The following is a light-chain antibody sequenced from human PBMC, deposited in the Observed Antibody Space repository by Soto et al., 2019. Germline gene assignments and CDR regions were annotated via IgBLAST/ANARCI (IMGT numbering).Light chain of an antibody. J-gene: IGLJ1*01. V-gene: IGLV1-40*01. CDR2: DNT. CDR1: NSNIGASLD. Sequence: QAVVTQPPSVSGAPGQRVTISCTGSNSNIGASLDVHWYQQLPGTAPKLLIYDNTNRPSGVPGRFSGSKSGTSASLAITELQAEDEGDYYCQSYDTSLSGYVFGTGTKVTVL. CDR3: QSYDTSLSGYV.